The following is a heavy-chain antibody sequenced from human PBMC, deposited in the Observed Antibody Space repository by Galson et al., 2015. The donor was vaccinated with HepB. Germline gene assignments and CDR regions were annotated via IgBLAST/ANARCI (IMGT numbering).Heavy chain of an antibody. V-gene: IGHV1-69*13. J-gene: IGHJ4*02. Sequence: SVKVSCKASGGTFSSYAISWVRQAPGQGLEWMGGIIPIFGTANYAQKFQGRVTITADESTSTAYMELSSLRSEDTAVYYCARSRPSSGVKDYWGQGTLVTVSS. CDR3: ARSRPSSGVKDY. CDR2: IIPIFGTA. CDR1: GGTFSSYA. D-gene: IGHD6-19*01.